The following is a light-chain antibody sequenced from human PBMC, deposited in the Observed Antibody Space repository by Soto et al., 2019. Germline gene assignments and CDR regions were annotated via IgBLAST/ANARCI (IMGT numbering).Light chain of an antibody. CDR2: KAS. CDR3: QQYDSYWT. J-gene: IGKJ1*01. Sequence: IQMTQSPSTLSASVGDRVTITCRASQSISSWLAWYQQKPGTAPKLLIYKASSLESGVPSRFSGSGSGTEFTLTISSLQPDDFATYYCQQYDSYWTFGQGNKVEIK. CDR1: QSISSW. V-gene: IGKV1-5*03.